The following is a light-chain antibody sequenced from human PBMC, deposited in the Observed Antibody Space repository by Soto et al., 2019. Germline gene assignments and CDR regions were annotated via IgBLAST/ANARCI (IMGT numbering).Light chain of an antibody. CDR3: QQYSSKPWT. V-gene: IGKV1-5*03. CDR2: KAS. CDR1: QSIDSW. J-gene: IGKJ1*01. Sequence: DIQMTQSPSTLYASVGDRVTITCRASQSIDSWLAWYQQKLGKAPKLLIYKASTLESGVPSRFSGSESGTEFTLTISSLHPDDFATYYCQQYSSKPWTFGQGTKVDIK.